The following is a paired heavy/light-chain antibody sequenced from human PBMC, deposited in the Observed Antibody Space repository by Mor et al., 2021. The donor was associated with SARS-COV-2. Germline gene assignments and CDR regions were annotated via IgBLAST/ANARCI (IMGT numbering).Light chain of an antibody. CDR2: GDF. CDR3: QSYDSSLSYWV. CDR1: SSNIGARYD. J-gene: IGLJ3*02. Sequence: QSVLTQPPSVSGAPGQRVTISCTGSSSNIGARYDVHWYQHLPGTAPKLLIYGDFYRPSGVPDRFSGSKSGTSASLAITGLQIEDEADYYCQSYDSSLSYWVFGGGTKVTVL. V-gene: IGLV1-40*01.
Heavy chain of an antibody. CDR1: GFTFSDHY. V-gene: IGHV3-11*05. D-gene: IGHD4-17*01. J-gene: IGHJ3*02. CDR2: MSSTTTYT. Sequence: QVQLVESGGGLVKPGGSLRLSCAASGFTFSDHYMSWIRQAPGKGLEWVSYMSSTTTYTNYAGSVKGRFTISRDNAENSLYLQMNSLRAEDTAVYYCARKINSPYGDYVAFDIWGQGTMVTVSS. CDR3: ARKINSPYGDYVAFDI.